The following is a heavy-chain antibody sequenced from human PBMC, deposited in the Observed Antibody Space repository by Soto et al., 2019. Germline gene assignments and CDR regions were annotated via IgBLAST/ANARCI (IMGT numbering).Heavy chain of an antibody. CDR2: IYWDDDK. Sequence: SGPTLVNPTQTLTLTCTFSGFSLSTSGVGVGWIRQPPGKALEWLALIYWDDDKRYSPSLKSRLTITKDTSKNQVVLTMTNMDPVDTATYYCAHRRGDSYRNSYAMDVWGQGTTVTVSS. CDR1: GFSLSTSGVG. J-gene: IGHJ6*02. CDR3: AHRRGDSYRNSYAMDV. V-gene: IGHV2-5*02. D-gene: IGHD5-18*01.